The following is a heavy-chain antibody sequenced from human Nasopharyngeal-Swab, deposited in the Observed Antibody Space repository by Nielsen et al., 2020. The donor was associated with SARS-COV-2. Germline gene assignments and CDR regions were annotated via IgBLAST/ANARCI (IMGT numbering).Heavy chain of an antibody. Sequence: GGSLRLSCAASGFTFDDYAMHWVRQAPGKGLEWVSVISWNSGSIGYADSVKGRFTISRDSAKNSLYLQMNSLRAEDTALYYCAKDPGATVTHAFDIWGQGTMVTVSS. CDR2: ISWNSGSI. V-gene: IGHV3-9*01. J-gene: IGHJ3*02. CDR1: GFTFDDYA. D-gene: IGHD4-17*01. CDR3: AKDPGATVTHAFDI.